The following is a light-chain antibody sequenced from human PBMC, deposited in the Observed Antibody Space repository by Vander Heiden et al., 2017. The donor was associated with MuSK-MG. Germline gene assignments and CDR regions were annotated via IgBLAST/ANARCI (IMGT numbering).Light chain of an antibody. Sequence: DIQMTQSPSTLSTSVGDRVTITCRASQSISPSLAWFQQKPGKAPKLLIYKESTLQSGVPSRCSGSGSGTEFTLTISSLQPDDFATYYCQQYYRFSTFGQGTKVEI. CDR1: QSISPS. CDR3: QQYYRFST. J-gene: IGKJ1*01. CDR2: KES. V-gene: IGKV1-5*03.